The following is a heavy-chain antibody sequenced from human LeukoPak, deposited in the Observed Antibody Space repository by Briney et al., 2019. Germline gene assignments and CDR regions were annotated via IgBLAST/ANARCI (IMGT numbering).Heavy chain of an antibody. CDR3: ARDTAAAGTWLGN. Sequence: ASVKVSCKASGGTFSSYAISWVRQAPGQGLEWMGWINPNSGGTNYAQKFQGRVTMTRNTSISTAYMELSRLRSDDTAVYYCARDTAAAGTWLGNWGQGTLVTVSS. CDR2: INPNSGGT. V-gene: IGHV1-2*02. J-gene: IGHJ4*02. CDR1: GGTFSSYA. D-gene: IGHD6-13*01.